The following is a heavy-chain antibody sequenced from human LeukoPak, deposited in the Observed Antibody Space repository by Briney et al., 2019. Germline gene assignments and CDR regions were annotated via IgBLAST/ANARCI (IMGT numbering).Heavy chain of an antibody. Sequence: PSETLSLTCTVSGGSISSYYWSWIRQPPGKGLEWIGYIYYSGSTNYNPSLKSRVTISVDTSKNQFSLKLGSVTAADTAVYYCARIRSRKWGFDYWGQGTLVTVSS. CDR1: GGSISSYY. CDR2: IYYSGST. J-gene: IGHJ4*02. CDR3: ARIRSRKWGFDY. V-gene: IGHV4-59*01. D-gene: IGHD1-26*01.